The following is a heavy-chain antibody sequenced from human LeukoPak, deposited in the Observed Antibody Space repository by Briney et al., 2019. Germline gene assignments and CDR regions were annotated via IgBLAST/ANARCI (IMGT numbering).Heavy chain of an antibody. CDR3: ASEKYDFWSGYYNPDY. CDR1: GGSISSGGYY. V-gene: IGHV4-39*01. J-gene: IGHJ4*02. Sequence: SETLSLTCTVSGGSISSGGYYWSWIRQHPGKGLEWIVYIYYSGSTYYNPSLKSRVTISVDTSKNQFSLKLSSVTATDTAVYYCASEKYDFWSGYYNPDYWGQGTLVTVSS. CDR2: IYYSGST. D-gene: IGHD3-3*01.